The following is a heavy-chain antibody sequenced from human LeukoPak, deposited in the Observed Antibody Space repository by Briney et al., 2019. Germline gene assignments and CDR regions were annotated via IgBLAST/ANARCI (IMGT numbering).Heavy chain of an antibody. J-gene: IGHJ4*02. CDR2: IYYSGST. CDR3: ARGSPYYDILTGYYTGGSFDY. V-gene: IGHV4-59*01. D-gene: IGHD3-9*01. CDR1: GGSISSYY. Sequence: SETLSLTCTVSGGSISSYYWSWIRQPPGKGLEWIRYIYYSGSTNYNPSLKSRVTISVDTSKNQFSLKLSSVTAADTAVYYCARGSPYYDILTGYYTGGSFDYWGQGTLVTVSS.